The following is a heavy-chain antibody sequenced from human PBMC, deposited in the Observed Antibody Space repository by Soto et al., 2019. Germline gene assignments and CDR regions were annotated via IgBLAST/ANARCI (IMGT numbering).Heavy chain of an antibody. V-gene: IGHV1-69*02. CDR1: GGTFSSYT. Sequence: GASVKVSCKASGGTFSSYTISWVRQAPGQGLEWMGRIIPILGIANYAQTFQGRVTITADKSTSTAYMELSSLRSEDTAVYYCARTLELVEFAGALDYWGQGTLVTVSS. D-gene: IGHD3-10*01. CDR3: ARTLELVEFAGALDY. CDR2: IIPILGIA. J-gene: IGHJ4*02.